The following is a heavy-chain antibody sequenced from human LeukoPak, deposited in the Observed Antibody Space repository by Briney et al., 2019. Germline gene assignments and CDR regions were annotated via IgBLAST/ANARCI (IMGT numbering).Heavy chain of an antibody. CDR3: AKDPNDYGDYAGVSV. V-gene: IGHV3-23*01. CDR1: GFTFSSYA. CDR2: ISGSGGST. Sequence: GGSLRLSCAASGFTFSSYAMSWVRQAPGKGLEWVSAISGSGGSTYYADSVKGRFTISRDNAKNSLYLQMNSLRVEDTAVYYCAKDPNDYGDYAGVSVWGQGTMVTVSS. D-gene: IGHD4-17*01. J-gene: IGHJ3*01.